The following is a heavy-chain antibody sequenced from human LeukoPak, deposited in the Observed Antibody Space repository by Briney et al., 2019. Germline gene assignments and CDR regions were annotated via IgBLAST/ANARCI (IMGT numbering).Heavy chain of an antibody. Sequence: SETPSLTCAVYGGSFSGYYWSWIRQPPGKGLEWIGEINHSGSTNYSPSLKSRVTISVDTSKNQFSLKLSSVTAADTAVYYCAREQVVPAAITGDDAFDIWGQGTMVTVSS. V-gene: IGHV4-34*01. D-gene: IGHD2-2*02. CDR3: AREQVVPAAITGDDAFDI. CDR2: INHSGST. J-gene: IGHJ3*02. CDR1: GGSFSGYY.